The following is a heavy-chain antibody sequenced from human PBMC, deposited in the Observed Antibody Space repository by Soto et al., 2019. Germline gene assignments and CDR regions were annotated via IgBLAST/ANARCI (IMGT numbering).Heavy chain of an antibody. CDR2: ISGSGGST. CDR3: ARTPYYDFWSGYYFLDY. Sequence: GGSLRLSCAASGFTFSSYAMSWVRQAPGKGLEWVSAISGSGGSTYYADSVKGRFTISRDNSKNTLYLQMNSLRAEDTAVYYCARTPYYDFWSGYYFLDYWGQGTRVTV. D-gene: IGHD3-3*01. V-gene: IGHV3-23*01. CDR1: GFTFSSYA. J-gene: IGHJ4*02.